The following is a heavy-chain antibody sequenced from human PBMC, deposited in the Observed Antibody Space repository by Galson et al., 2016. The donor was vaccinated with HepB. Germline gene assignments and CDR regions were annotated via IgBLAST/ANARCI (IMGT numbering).Heavy chain of an antibody. CDR2: IKGKPDGGTT. CDR1: GFTIPFSNVW. V-gene: IGHV3-15*01. D-gene: IGHD3-22*01. CDR3: TTLRPDYYESSDYLSN. Sequence: SLRLSCAASGFTIPFSNVWMTWVRQAPGKGLEWVGRIKGKPDGGTTDYAAPVKGRFLISRHDSKNTLYLQMSSLKTEDTAMYYCTTLRPDYYESSDYLSNWGQGTLVTVSS. J-gene: IGHJ1*01.